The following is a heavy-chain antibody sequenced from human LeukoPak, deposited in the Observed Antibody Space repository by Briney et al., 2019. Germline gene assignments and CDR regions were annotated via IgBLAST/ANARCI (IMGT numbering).Heavy chain of an antibody. Sequence: SETLSLTCAVYGGSFSGYYWSWIRQPPGKGLEWIGYIYYSGSTNYNPSLKSRVTISVDTSKNQFSLKLSSVTAADTAVYYCAREAKDSITIFGVTNDAFDIWGQGTMVTVSS. CDR3: AREAKDSITIFGVTNDAFDI. CDR1: GGSFSGYY. J-gene: IGHJ3*02. D-gene: IGHD3-3*01. V-gene: IGHV4-59*01. CDR2: IYYSGST.